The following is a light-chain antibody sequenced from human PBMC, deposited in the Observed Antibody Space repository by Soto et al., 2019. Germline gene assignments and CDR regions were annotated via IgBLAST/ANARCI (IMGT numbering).Light chain of an antibody. V-gene: IGKV3-20*01. CDR2: GAS. J-gene: IGKJ1*01. CDR3: QQYGSSGT. Sequence: EIVLTQSPGTLSLSPGERATLSCRASPSVSSSYLAWYQQKPGQAPRLLIYGASTRATGIPDRFSGSGSGTDFTLTISRLEPEDFAVYYCQQYGSSGTFGQGTKVDI. CDR1: PSVSSSY.